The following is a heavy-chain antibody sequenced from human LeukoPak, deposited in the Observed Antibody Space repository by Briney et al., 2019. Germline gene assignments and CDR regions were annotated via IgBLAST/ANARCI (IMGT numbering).Heavy chain of an antibody. CDR2: LSGSGGST. V-gene: IGHV3-23*01. Sequence: GGSQRLSCAASGFTFRSYGMSWVRQAPGKGLEWVSSLSGSGGSTYYADSVKGRFTISRDNSKNTLFLHMNSLRAEDTAVYYCAKALGGYDFDYWGQGTLVTVSS. D-gene: IGHD3-16*01. J-gene: IGHJ4*02. CDR3: AKALGGYDFDY. CDR1: GFTFRSYG.